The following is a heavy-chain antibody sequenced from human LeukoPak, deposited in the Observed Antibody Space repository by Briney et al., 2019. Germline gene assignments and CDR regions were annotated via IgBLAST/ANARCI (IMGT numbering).Heavy chain of an antibody. D-gene: IGHD2-2*02. CDR1: GFTFEDYG. CDR2: ISGSGGNT. Sequence: GGSLRLSCAASGFTFEDYGVSWVRQAPGKGLEWVSAISGSGGNTYYADSVKGRFTISRDNSKNTLYLQMNSLRAEDTAVYYCAKDRVVLPAAIPSDFDYWGQGTLVTVSS. V-gene: IGHV3-23*01. CDR3: AKDRVVLPAAIPSDFDY. J-gene: IGHJ4*02.